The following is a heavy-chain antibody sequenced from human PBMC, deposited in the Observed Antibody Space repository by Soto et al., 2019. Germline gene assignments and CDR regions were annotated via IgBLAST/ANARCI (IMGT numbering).Heavy chain of an antibody. V-gene: IGHV3-30-3*01. CDR1: GFTFSSYA. D-gene: IGHD2-15*01. CDR2: ISYDGSKK. Sequence: QVQLVESGGGVVQPGRSLRLSCAASGFTFSSYAMHWVRQAPGKGLEWVAVISYDGSKKYYADSVKGRFTISRDNSKNTMYLQMNSLSDEDTAVYYFARDERFCSGCSCYSAFVADYYSYGMDVWCQGTTVTVSS. J-gene: IGHJ6*02. CDR3: ARDERFCSGCSCYSAFVADYYSYGMDV.